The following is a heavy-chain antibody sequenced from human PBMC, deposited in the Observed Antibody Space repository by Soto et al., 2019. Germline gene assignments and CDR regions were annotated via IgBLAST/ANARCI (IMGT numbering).Heavy chain of an antibody. D-gene: IGHD3-16*01. J-gene: IGHJ4*02. CDR2: INPNSGGT. V-gene: IGHV1-2*02. Sequence: QVQLVQSGAEVKKPGASVKVSCKASGYTFTGYYMHWVRQAPGQGLEWMGWINPNSGGTNYAQKFQGRVTVTRDTSIGTAYRELGRLRSDDTAVYYCARVATSSWGQFDYWGQGTLVTVSS. CDR1: GYTFTGYY. CDR3: ARVATSSWGQFDY.